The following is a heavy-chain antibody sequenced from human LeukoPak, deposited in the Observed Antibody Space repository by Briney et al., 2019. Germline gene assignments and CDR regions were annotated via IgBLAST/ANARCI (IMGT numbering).Heavy chain of an antibody. V-gene: IGHV2-5*02. D-gene: IGHD2-15*01. CDR1: GFSLSTSGVA. CDR3: AHSKTGLLILYYFDY. J-gene: IGHJ4*02. CDR2: IYWDGDK. Sequence: SGPTLVNPTQTLTLTCTFSGFSLSTSGVAGGWIRQPPGKALEWLALIYWDGDKRYNSSLKSRLTVTKDTSKNQVVLTMTSMDPVDTATYYCAHSKTGLLILYYFDYWGQGTLVTVSS.